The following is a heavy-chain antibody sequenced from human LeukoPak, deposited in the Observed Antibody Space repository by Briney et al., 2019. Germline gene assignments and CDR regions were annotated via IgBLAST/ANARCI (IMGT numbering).Heavy chain of an antibody. CDR2: ISGSGGST. V-gene: IGHV3-23*01. CDR1: GFTFSSYG. D-gene: IGHD3-10*01. CDR3: ARVGFYYGSGSYPNYLDY. Sequence: RGTLRLSCAASGFTFSSYGMSWVRQAPGKGLEWVSAISGSGGSTYYADSVKGRFTISRDNAKNSLYLQMNSLRAEDTAVYYCARVGFYYGSGSYPNYLDYWGQGTLVTVSS. J-gene: IGHJ4*02.